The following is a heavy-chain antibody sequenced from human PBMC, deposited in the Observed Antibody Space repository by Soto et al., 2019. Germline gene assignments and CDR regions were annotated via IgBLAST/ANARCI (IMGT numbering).Heavy chain of an antibody. J-gene: IGHJ4*02. D-gene: IGHD3-10*01. V-gene: IGHV4-31*03. CDR1: GGSISSGGYY. CDR2: IYYSGST. CDR3: ARGAPLWCGELLPYYFDY. Sequence: QVQLQESGPGLVKPSQTLSLTCTVSGGSISSGGYYWSWIRQHPGKGLEWLGYIYYSGSTYYNPSLKSRVTISVVTAKKQFSLKLSSVTAADTAVYYCARGAPLWCGELLPYYFDYWGQGTLVTVSS.